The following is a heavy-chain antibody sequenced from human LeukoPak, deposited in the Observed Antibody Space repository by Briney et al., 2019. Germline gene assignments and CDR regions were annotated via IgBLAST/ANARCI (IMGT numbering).Heavy chain of an antibody. CDR3: ARTAGYYDSSGYYSYYFDY. D-gene: IGHD3-22*01. CDR2: INSDGSTT. CDR1: GFTLSNFW. Sequence: GGSLRLSCAASGFTLSNFWMHGVRQAPGKGLVWVSRINSDGSTTSYADSVKDRFTISRDNSKNTLYLQMNSLRAEDTAVYYCARTAGYYDSSGYYSYYFDYWGQGTLVTVSS. V-gene: IGHV3-74*01. J-gene: IGHJ4*02.